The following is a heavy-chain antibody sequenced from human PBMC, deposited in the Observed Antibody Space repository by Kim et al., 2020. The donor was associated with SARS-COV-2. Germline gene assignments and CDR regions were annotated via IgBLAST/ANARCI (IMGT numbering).Heavy chain of an antibody. J-gene: IGHJ3*02. CDR3: ASTPYYYEAGAFDI. CDR2: IYYSGST. CDR1: GGSISSYY. D-gene: IGHD3-22*01. Sequence: SETLSLTCTVSGGSISSYYWSWIRQPPGEGLEWIGYIYYSGSTNYNPSLKSRVTISVDTSKNQFSLKLSSVTAADTAVYYCASTPYYYEAGAFDIWGQGTMVTVSS. V-gene: IGHV4-59*08.